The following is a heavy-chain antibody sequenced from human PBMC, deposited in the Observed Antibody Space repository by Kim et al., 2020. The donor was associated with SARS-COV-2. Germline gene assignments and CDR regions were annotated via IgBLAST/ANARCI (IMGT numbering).Heavy chain of an antibody. D-gene: IGHD6-6*01. CDR3: AKDSSGLDP. V-gene: IGHV3-30*02. J-gene: IGHJ5*02. CDR2: NK. Sequence: NKYYADSVKGRFTISRDNSKNTLYLQMNSLRAEDTAVYYCAKDSSGLDPWGQGTLVTVSS.